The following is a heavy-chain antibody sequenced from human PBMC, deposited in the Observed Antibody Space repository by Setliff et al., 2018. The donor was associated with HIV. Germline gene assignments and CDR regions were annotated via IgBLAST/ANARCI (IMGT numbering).Heavy chain of an antibody. Sequence: SETLSLTCTSSGDSISGYYWSWIRQPAGKGLEWIGRMHTSGNTNYNPSLKSRVTMSVDTSKNQFSLRLSSVTAADTAVYYCARDQKGYSYGYFDHWGQGALVTVSS. J-gene: IGHJ4*02. V-gene: IGHV4-4*07. CDR1: GDSISGYY. CDR3: ARDQKGYSYGYFDH. D-gene: IGHD5-18*01. CDR2: MHTSGNT.